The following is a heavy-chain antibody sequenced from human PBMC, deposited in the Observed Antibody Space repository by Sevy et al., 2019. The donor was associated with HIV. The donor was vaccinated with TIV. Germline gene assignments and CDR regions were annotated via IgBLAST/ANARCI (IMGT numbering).Heavy chain of an antibody. CDR3: ARHYGPSLVNYYYDL. D-gene: IGHD4-17*01. CDR2: IYHTGRT. J-gene: IGHJ2*01. V-gene: IGHV4-30-2*01. CDR1: GGSFKSDGYA. Sequence: SETLSLTCAVSGGSFKSDGYAWSWIRQAPGKSLVWIGYIYHTGRTFYNPSLESRVTISVDRSKNELSLRLRSVTAADTAVYYCARHYGPSLVNYYYDLWGRGTLVTVSS.